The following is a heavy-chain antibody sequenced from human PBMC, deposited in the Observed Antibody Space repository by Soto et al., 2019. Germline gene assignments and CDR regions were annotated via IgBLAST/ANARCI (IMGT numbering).Heavy chain of an antibody. CDR3: ARADHYGDSRFDY. Sequence: SETLSLTCAVSGYSISSGYYWGWIRQPPGKGLEWIGSIYHSGSTYYNPSLKSRVTISVDTSKNQFSLRLSSVTAADTAVYYCARADHYGDSRFDYWGQGTLVTVSS. J-gene: IGHJ4*02. CDR1: GYSISSGYY. D-gene: IGHD4-17*01. V-gene: IGHV4-38-2*01. CDR2: IYHSGST.